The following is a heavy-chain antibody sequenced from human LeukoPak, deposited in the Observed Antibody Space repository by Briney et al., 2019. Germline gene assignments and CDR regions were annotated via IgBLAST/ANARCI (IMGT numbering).Heavy chain of an antibody. V-gene: IGHV3-30*03. D-gene: IGHD7-27*01. CDR2: ISYDGSNK. CDR1: GFTFSSYS. Sequence: PGGSLRLSCAASGFTFSSYSMNWVRQAPGKGLEWVTVISYDGSNKYYADSVKGRFTTSRDNAKSSLYLQMNSLRAEDTAVYYCGRGHWGLDYWGQGALVTVSS. J-gene: IGHJ4*02. CDR3: GRGHWGLDY.